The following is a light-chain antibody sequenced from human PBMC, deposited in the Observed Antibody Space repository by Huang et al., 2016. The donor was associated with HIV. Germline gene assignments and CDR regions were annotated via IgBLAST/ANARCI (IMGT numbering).Light chain of an antibody. CDR1: QRISNW. J-gene: IGKJ4*01. V-gene: IGKV1-12*01. Sequence: DIQMTQSPSSVSASVGDSVTITCRASQRISNWLAWYQQRPGKAPQLLIYGASNLQGGVPSRFSGSGSGTDFTLTITSLQPEDFGTYYCQQANSPALTFGGGTKVEIK. CDR2: GAS. CDR3: QQANSPALT.